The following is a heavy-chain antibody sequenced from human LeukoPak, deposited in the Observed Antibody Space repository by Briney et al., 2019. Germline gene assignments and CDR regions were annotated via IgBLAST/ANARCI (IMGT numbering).Heavy chain of an antibody. J-gene: IGHJ4*02. Sequence: GGSLRLSCAVSGFPFSSYAKSWVRQAPRKGLELVSASSGNGGSTYYEDPVNSRITTTKANSKNTLYLQMNSLRAEDTAVYYCAKDSKGYYFDRSANQRRGSYFVYCGQGTLVTVSS. D-gene: IGHD3-22*01. CDR1: GFPFSSYA. CDR2: SSGNGGST. V-gene: IGHV3-23*02. CDR3: AKDSKGYYFDRSANQRRGSYFVY.